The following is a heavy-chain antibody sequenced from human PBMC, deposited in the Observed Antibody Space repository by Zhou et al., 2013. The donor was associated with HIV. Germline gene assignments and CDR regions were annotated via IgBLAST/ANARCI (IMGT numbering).Heavy chain of an antibody. J-gene: IGHJ2*01. V-gene: IGHV4-38-2*02. Sequence: QVQLQESGPGLVKPSETLSLTCAVSGYSISSGYYWGWIRQPPGKGLEWIGSIYYSGSTYYNPSLKSRVTISVGTSKNQFSLKLSSVTAADTAVYYCARDRGGDAYNRNWYFDLWGRGTLVTVSS. D-gene: IGHD3-16*01. CDR3: ARDRGGDAYNRNWYFDL. CDR2: IYYSGST. CDR1: GYSISSGYY.